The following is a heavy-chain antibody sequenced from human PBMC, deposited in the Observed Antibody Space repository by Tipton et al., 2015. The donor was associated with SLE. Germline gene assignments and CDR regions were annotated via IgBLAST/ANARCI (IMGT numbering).Heavy chain of an antibody. D-gene: IGHD3-3*01. V-gene: IGHV1-46*01. CDR3: ARNYDFWGGAFDI. Sequence: QLVQSGAEVKKPGASVKVSCKASGYTFTSYGISWVRQAPGQGLEWMGIINPSGGSTSYAQKFQGRVTMTRDTSISTAYMELSRLRSDDTAVYYCARNYDFWGGAFDIWGQGTMVTVSS. CDR2: INPSGGST. J-gene: IGHJ3*02. CDR1: GYTFTSYG.